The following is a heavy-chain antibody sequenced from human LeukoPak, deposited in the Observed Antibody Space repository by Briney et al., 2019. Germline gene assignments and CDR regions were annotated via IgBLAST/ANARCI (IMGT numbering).Heavy chain of an antibody. D-gene: IGHD4-17*01. CDR3: ARGGIDYGDYFDY. CDR2: IIPILGTA. CDR1: GGTFSSYA. V-gene: IGHV1-69*11. J-gene: IGHJ4*02. Sequence: ASVKVSCKASGGTFSSYAISWVRQAPGQGLEWMGRIIPILGTANYAQKFQGRVTITTDESTSTAYVELSSLRSEDTAVYYCARGGIDYGDYFDYWGQGTLVTVSS.